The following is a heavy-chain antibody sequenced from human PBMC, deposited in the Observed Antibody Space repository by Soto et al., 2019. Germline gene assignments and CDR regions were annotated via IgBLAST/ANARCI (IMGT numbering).Heavy chain of an antibody. CDR3: ARDSSPGWQWLVNDRYFHH. V-gene: IGHV3-33*01. CDR2: IWYDGSNK. Sequence: GGSLRLSCAASGFTFSSYGMHWVLQAPCKGLEWVAVIWYDGSNKYYADSVKGRFTISRDNSKNTLYLQMNSLRAEDTAVYYCARDSSPGWQWLVNDRYFHHWGQGTLVTLSS. CDR1: GFTFSSYG. D-gene: IGHD6-19*01. J-gene: IGHJ1*01.